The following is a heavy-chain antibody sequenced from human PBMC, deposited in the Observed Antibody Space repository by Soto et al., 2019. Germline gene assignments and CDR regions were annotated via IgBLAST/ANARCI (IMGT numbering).Heavy chain of an antibody. V-gene: IGHV3-15*01. CDR3: TTALFWSGYYSFYYYGMDV. J-gene: IGHJ6*02. CDR2: IKSKTDGGTT. CDR1: GFIFSDHA. D-gene: IGHD3-3*01. Sequence: GGSLRLSCEASGFIFSDHAMSWVRQAPGKGLEWVGRIKSKTDGGTTDYAAPVKGRFTISRDDSKNTLYLQMNSLKTEDTAVYYCTTALFWSGYYSFYYYGMDVWGQGTTVTVSS.